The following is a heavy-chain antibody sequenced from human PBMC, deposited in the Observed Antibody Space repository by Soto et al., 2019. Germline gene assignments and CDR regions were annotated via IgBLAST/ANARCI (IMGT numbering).Heavy chain of an antibody. CDR3: ARGQDGYNFLYGTT. CDR2: IYSGGAT. Sequence: GGSLRLSCAASGFTVRNNYMSWVRQAPGKGLEWVSVIYSGGATYYADSVKGRFSISRDNSKNTVYLQMNSLRAEDTAVYYCARGQDGYNFLYGTTWGKGTRVTVSP. V-gene: IGHV3-53*01. J-gene: IGHJ4*02. D-gene: IGHD1-1*01. CDR1: GFTVRNNY.